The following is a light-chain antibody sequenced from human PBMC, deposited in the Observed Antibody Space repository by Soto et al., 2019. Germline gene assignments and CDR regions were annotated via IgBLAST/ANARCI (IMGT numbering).Light chain of an antibody. CDR2: HTS. CDR1: QSVSSN. V-gene: IGKV3-20*01. Sequence: ESVLTQFPRTLSLSPVEGATVSCRASQSVSSNLAWYQQKPGQAPRLLIYHTSIRATGIPARFSGSGSGTDFTLTISRLEPEDFAVYHCQQYSTSPLTFGGGTKVDIK. CDR3: QQYSTSPLT. J-gene: IGKJ4*01.